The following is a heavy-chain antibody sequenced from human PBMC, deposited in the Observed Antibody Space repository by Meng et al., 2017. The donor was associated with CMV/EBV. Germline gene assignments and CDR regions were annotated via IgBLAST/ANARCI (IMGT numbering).Heavy chain of an antibody. Sequence: LSLTGAASGFTFDDYTMHWVRQAPGKGLEWVSLISWDGGSTYYADSVKGRFTISRDNSKNSLYLQMNSLRTEDTALYYCAKDMGNPRGYYYGMDVWGQGTTVTVSS. D-gene: IGHD7-27*01. CDR1: GFTFDDYT. CDR2: ISWDGGST. J-gene: IGHJ6*02. V-gene: IGHV3-43*01. CDR3: AKDMGNPRGYYYGMDV.